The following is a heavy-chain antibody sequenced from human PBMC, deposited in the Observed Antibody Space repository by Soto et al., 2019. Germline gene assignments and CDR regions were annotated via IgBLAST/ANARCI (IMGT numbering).Heavy chain of an antibody. Sequence: NLSETLSLTCAVYGGSFSGYYWSWIRQPPGKGLEWIGEINHSGSTNYNPSLKSRVTISVDTSKNQFSLKLSSVTAADTAVYYCARRKDYYYGMDVWGQGTTVTVSS. CDR1: GGSFSGYY. CDR2: INHSGST. V-gene: IGHV4-34*01. J-gene: IGHJ6*02. CDR3: ARRKDYYYGMDV.